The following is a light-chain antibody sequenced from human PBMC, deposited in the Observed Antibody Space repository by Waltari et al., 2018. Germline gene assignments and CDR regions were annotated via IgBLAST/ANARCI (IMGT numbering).Light chain of an antibody. J-gene: IGKJ4*01. Sequence: DIVLTQSPATLSLSHGDSATLSCRASQSVANYLAWYQQKPGQAPRLLIYDVSNRATDIPARFSGSGFATDFTLTISDLKPEDIAVYYCQQRNKWPVTFGGGTKVEIK. V-gene: IGKV3-11*01. CDR1: QSVANY. CDR2: DVS. CDR3: QQRNKWPVT.